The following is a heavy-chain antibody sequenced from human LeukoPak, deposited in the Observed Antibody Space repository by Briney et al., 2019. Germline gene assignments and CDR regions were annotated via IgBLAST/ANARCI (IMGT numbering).Heavy chain of an antibody. CDR1: GFTFSSYE. CDR2: ISSSGSTI. Sequence: GGSLRLSCAASGFTFSSYEMNWVRQAPGKGLEWVSYISSSGSTIYYADSVKGRFTISRDNAKNSLYLQMNSLRAGDTAVYYCARDDPHLLLPAYYYYGMDVWGQGTTVTVSS. CDR3: ARDDPHLLLPAYYYYGMDV. D-gene: IGHD3-22*01. V-gene: IGHV3-48*03. J-gene: IGHJ6*02.